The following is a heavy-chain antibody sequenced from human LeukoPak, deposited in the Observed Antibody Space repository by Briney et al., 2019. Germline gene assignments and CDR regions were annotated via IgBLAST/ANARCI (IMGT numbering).Heavy chain of an antibody. V-gene: IGHV3-30*03. CDR2: ISYDGSNK. D-gene: IGHD3-22*01. CDR3: ARRVIVVGLDY. CDR1: GFTFSSYG. J-gene: IGHJ4*02. Sequence: PGGSLRLSCAASGFTFSSYGMHWVRQAPGKGLEWVAVISYDGSNKYYADSVKGRFTISRDNSKNTLYLQMNSLRAEDTAVYYCARRVIVVGLDYWGQGTLVTVSS.